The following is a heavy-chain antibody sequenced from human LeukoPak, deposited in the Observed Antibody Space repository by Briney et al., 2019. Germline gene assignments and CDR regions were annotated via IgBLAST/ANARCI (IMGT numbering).Heavy chain of an antibody. CDR1: GGSISSYH. D-gene: IGHD2-2*01. CDR2: IYTSGST. V-gene: IGHV4-4*07. Sequence: SETLSLTCTVSGGSISSYHWSWIRQPAGKGLEWIGRIYTSGSTNYNPSLKSRVTMSVDTSKNQFSLKLSSVTAADTAVYYCSRDEVVVVPAAMVDYYYYYYVDVWGKGTTVTVSS. CDR3: SRDEVVVVPAAMVDYYYYYYVDV. J-gene: IGHJ6*03.